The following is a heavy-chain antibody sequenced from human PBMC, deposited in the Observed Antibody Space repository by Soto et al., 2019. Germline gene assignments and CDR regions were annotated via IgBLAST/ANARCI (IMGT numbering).Heavy chain of an antibody. J-gene: IGHJ5*02. CDR2: FDAEDGET. CDR1: GYTLTDLS. CDR3: ARSSLGTSRVFDP. V-gene: IGHV1-24*01. Sequence: ASVKVSCKVSGYTLTDLSMQWVRQAPGKGLEWMGGFDAEDGETIYAQKFQGRVTMTEDTPTSTAYMELSSLRSEDTAVYYCARSSLGTSRVFDPWGQGTLVTVPS. D-gene: IGHD7-27*01.